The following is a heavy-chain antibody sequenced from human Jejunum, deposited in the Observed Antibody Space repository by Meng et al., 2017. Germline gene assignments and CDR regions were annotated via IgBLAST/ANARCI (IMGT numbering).Heavy chain of an antibody. CDR1: GFTFSSYE. J-gene: IGHJ5*02. CDR2: ISSSGSVM. Sequence: GESLKISCAVSGFTFSSYEMNWVRQAPGKGLEWVAYISSSGSVMYYTDSLQGRFTISRDNAKNSLYLDMNSLRAEDTAVYYCAKGGGSSLGGTNWMDPWGQGTLVTVSS. CDR3: AKGGGSSLGGTNWMDP. V-gene: IGHV3-48*03. D-gene: IGHD2-15*01.